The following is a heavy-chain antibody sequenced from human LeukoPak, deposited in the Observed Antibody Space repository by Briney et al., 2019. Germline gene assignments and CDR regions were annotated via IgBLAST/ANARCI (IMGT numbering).Heavy chain of an antibody. CDR2: IDPSGSYT. D-gene: IGHD3-10*01. J-gene: IGHJ4*02. V-gene: IGHV5-10-1*01. CDR1: GYSFTTYW. CDR3: ARHLYGSVTYNVDY. Sequence: KHGESLKISCKGSGYSFTTYWITCVRQMPGKGREWMWTIDPSGSYTNYRPSFQGNVSISVDKSISTAYLQWSSLKASDTAMYYCARHLYGSVTYNVDYWGQGTLVTVSS.